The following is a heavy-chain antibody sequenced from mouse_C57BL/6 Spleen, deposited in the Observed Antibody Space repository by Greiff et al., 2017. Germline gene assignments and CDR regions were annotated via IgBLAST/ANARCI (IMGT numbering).Heavy chain of an antibody. CDR3: ARWRDYGSSYVGYFDV. V-gene: IGHV1-20*01. CDR2: INPYNGDT. Sequence: EVKLVESGPELVKPGDSVKISCKASGYSFTGYFMNWVMQSHGKSLEWIGRINPYNGDTFYNQKFKGKATLTVDKSSSTAYMELRSLTSEDSAVYYCARWRDYGSSYVGYFDVWGTGTTVTVSS. D-gene: IGHD1-1*01. J-gene: IGHJ1*03. CDR1: GYSFTGYF.